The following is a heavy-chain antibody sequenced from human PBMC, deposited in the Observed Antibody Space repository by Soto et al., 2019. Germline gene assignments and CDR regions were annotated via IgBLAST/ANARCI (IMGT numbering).Heavy chain of an antibody. D-gene: IGHD2-15*01. CDR1: GYTFSSYW. V-gene: IGHV3-7*01. Sequence: PGGSLRLSCAACGYTFSSYWMSWVRQAPGKGLEWVANIKQDGSEKYYVDSVKGRFTISRDNAKNSLYLQMNSLRAEDTAVYYCARVSGPLVEFDYWGQGTLVTVS. CDR2: IKQDGSEK. CDR3: ARVSGPLVEFDY. J-gene: IGHJ4*02.